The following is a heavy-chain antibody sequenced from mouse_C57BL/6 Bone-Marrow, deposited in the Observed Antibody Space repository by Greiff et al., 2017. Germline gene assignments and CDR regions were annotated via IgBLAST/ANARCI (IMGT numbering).Heavy chain of an antibody. D-gene: IGHD2-1*01. J-gene: IGHJ2*01. CDR2: IDPSDSYT. CDR1: GYTFTSYW. V-gene: IGHV1-69*01. CDR3: ARGRGNYGFDY. Sequence: VQLQQPGAELVMPGASVKLSCKASGYTFTSYWMHWVKQRPGQGLEWIGEIDPSDSYTNYTQKFKGKSTLTVDKSSSTAYMQLSSLTSEDSAVYYCARGRGNYGFDYWGQGTTLTVSS.